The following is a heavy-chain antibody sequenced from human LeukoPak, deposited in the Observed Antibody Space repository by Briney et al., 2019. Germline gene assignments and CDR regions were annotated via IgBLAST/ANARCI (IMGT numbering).Heavy chain of an antibody. CDR1: GFPFTNAW. Sequence: GGSLRLSCVVSGFPFTNAWMSGVRQAPGKGLEWVGRIKSKTDGGTADYAAPVRGRFTMWRDDARSALYLQMNSLQTEDTAVYYCTPDLMDVWGKGTTVTVSS. J-gene: IGHJ6*03. CDR3: TPDLMDV. CDR2: IKSKTDGGTA. V-gene: IGHV3-15*01.